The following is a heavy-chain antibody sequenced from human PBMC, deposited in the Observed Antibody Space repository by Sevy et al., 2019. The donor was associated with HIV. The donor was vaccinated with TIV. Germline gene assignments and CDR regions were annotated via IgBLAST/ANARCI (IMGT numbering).Heavy chain of an antibody. J-gene: IGHJ4*02. CDR3: ARDLEFYDYGDYGPAFNPDY. Sequence: GGSLRLSCAASGFTFSTYGMHWVRQAPGKGLEWLAVIWFDGSNEYYADSVKGRFTISRDIAKDTLHLLMNSLRAEDTAVYYCARDLEFYDYGDYGPAFNPDYWGRGTLVTVSS. CDR1: GFTFSTYG. V-gene: IGHV3-33*01. CDR2: IWFDGSNE. D-gene: IGHD4-17*01.